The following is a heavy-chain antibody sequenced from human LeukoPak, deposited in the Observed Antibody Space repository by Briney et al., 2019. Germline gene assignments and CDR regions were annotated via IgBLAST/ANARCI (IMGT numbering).Heavy chain of an antibody. D-gene: IGHD3-22*01. Sequence: AASVKVSCKASGYTFTSYGISWVRQAPGQGLEWVGWISAYNGNTNYAQKLQGRVTMTTDTSTSTAYMELRSLRSDDTAVYYCASGMEGYYDSSGYFQGDYWGQGTLVTVSS. CDR3: ASGMEGYYDSSGYFQGDY. CDR2: ISAYNGNT. V-gene: IGHV1-18*01. J-gene: IGHJ4*02. CDR1: GYTFTSYG.